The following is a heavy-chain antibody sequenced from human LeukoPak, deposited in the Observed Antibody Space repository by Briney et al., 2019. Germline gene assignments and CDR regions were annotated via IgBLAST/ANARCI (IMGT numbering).Heavy chain of an antibody. V-gene: IGHV4-59*12. Sequence: SETLSLTCTVSGGPFSSYYWSWIRQPPGKGLEWIGYIYYTGSTYYNPSLKSRVTISVDTSKNQFSLKLSSVTAADTAVYYCARVFGAADGPGLFDYWGQGTLVTVSS. D-gene: IGHD6-13*01. CDR1: GGPFSSYY. CDR3: ARVFGAADGPGLFDY. J-gene: IGHJ4*02. CDR2: IYYTGST.